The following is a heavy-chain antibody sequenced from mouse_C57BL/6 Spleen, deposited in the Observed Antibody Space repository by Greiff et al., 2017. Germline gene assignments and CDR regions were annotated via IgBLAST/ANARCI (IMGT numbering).Heavy chain of an antibody. Sequence: QVQLQQPGAELVMPGASVKLSCKASGYTFTSYWMHWVKQRPGQGLEWIGEIDPSDSYTNYNQKFKGKSTLTVDKSSSTAYKQLSSLTSEDSAVYYCARREELLNAMDYWGQGTSVTVSS. J-gene: IGHJ4*01. D-gene: IGHD2-1*01. CDR2: IDPSDSYT. CDR3: ARREELLNAMDY. V-gene: IGHV1-69*01. CDR1: GYTFTSYW.